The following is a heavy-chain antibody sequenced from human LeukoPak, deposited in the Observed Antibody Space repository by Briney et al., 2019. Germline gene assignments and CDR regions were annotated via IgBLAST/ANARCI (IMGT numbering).Heavy chain of an antibody. J-gene: IGHJ4*02. Sequence: WASVKVSCNTSGYSFTNYHMHWVRLAPGQGLEWMGHIYPNTGGTSYAQRFQGRVTMTSDTSVSTVYMELSSLISDDTAAYYCAREGHSYGYAHFDYWGQGTLVTVSS. CDR2: IYPNTGGT. D-gene: IGHD5-18*01. V-gene: IGHV1-2*06. CDR1: GYSFTNYH. CDR3: AREGHSYGYAHFDY.